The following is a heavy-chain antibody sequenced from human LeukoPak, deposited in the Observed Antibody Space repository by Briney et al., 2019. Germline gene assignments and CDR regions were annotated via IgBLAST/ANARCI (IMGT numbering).Heavy chain of an antibody. J-gene: IGHJ4*02. CDR1: GFTFSGYA. CDR2: ISGSGGST. V-gene: IGHV3-23*01. CDR3: AKSNYRDTEMPFDY. Sequence: VGSLPVSCAASGFTFSGYAMRWVRQPPGKGLEWVSTISGSGGSTYYADSVKGRLTISRDNSKNTLYLQMNSLRAEDTAIYYCAKSNYRDTEMPFDYWGQGSL. D-gene: IGHD5-18*01.